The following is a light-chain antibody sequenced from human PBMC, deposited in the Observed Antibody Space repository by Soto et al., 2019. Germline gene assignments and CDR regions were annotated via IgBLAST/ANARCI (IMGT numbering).Light chain of an antibody. V-gene: IGKV3-20*01. CDR2: GAS. J-gene: IGKJ3*01. CDR1: QSVSSMY. Sequence: EIVLTQSPGTLSLSPGERATLSCRASQSVSSMYLGWYQQKPGQAPRLLIYGASSRATGIPDRFSGSGSGTDFTLTISRLEPEDFAVYYCQQYGSSPLFGPGTKVDIK. CDR3: QQYGSSPL.